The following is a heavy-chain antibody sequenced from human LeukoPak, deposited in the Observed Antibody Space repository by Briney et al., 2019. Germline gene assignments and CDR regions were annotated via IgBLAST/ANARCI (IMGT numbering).Heavy chain of an antibody. CDR2: IYWDDDK. J-gene: IGHJ4*02. CDR3: ASRKEGYCTGPTCRQIDY. Sequence: SGPTLVNPTQTLTLTCAFSGFSLSSSGVHVGWIRQPPGKALEWLALIYWDDDKCYSPSLKTRLTITKDTSKNQVVLTMTNMDPVDTATYYCASRKEGYCTGPTCRQIDYWGQGTLVTVFS. V-gene: IGHV2-5*02. D-gene: IGHD2-8*02. CDR1: GFSLSSSGVH.